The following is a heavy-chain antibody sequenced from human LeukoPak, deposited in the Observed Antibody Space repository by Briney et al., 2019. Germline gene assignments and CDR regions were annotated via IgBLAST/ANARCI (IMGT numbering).Heavy chain of an antibody. CDR3: AGGARYCSGGSCYFREFHY. CDR2: INTSGST. D-gene: IGHD2-15*01. V-gene: IGHV4-4*07. J-gene: IGHJ4*02. Sequence: SETLSLTCTVSGGSISSYYWSWIRQPAGKGLEWIGRINTSGSTNYNPSLKSRVTMSVDTSKNQFSLKLSSVTAADTAVYYCAGGARYCSGGSCYFREFHYWGQGTLVTVSS. CDR1: GGSISSYY.